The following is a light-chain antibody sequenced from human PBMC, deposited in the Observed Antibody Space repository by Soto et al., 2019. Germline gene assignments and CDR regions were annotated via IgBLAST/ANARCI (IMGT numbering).Light chain of an antibody. CDR3: QQYGSSPWT. Sequence: EVVLTQSPGTLSLSPGETATLSCRASRSVSSNYLAWYQQRPGQAPRLLINRASNRATGIPDRFSGSGSGTDFTLTISRLEPEDFAVYYCQQYGSSPWTFGQGTKVDI. J-gene: IGKJ1*01. V-gene: IGKV3-20*01. CDR1: RSVSSNY. CDR2: RAS.